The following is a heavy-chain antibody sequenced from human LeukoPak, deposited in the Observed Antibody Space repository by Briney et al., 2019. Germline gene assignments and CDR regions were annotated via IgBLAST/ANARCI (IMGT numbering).Heavy chain of an antibody. CDR3: ASYYYGSGSLDY. J-gene: IGHJ4*02. CDR1: GGSISSYY. D-gene: IGHD3-10*01. Sequence: PSETLSLTCTVSGGSISSYYWSWIRQPPGKGLEWIGYIYYSGSTNYNPSLKSRVTISVDTSKNQFSLKVSSVTAADTAVYYCASYYYGSGSLDYWGQGNLVTVSS. V-gene: IGHV4-59*08. CDR2: IYYSGST.